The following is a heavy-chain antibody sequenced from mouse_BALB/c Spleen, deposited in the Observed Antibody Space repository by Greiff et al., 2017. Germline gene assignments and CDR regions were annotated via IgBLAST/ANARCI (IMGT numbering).Heavy chain of an antibody. CDR2: IWGDGST. Sequence: QVHVKQSGPGLVAPSQSLSITCTVSGFSLTGYGVNWVRQPPGKGLEWLGMIWGDGSTDYNSALKSRLSISKDNSKSQVFLKMNSLQTDDTARYYCARISDGYYAYYFDYWGQGTTLTVSS. CDR3: ARISDGYYAYYFDY. V-gene: IGHV2-6-7*01. D-gene: IGHD2-3*01. J-gene: IGHJ2*01. CDR1: GFSLTGYG.